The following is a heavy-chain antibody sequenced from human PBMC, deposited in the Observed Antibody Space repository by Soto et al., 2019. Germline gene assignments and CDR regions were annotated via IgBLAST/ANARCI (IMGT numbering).Heavy chain of an antibody. CDR1: GYTYNTYY. J-gene: IGHJ6*02. CDR3: ARDGALGENHYYYGMDV. D-gene: IGHD3-16*01. Sequence: GASVKVSCKPSGYTYNTYYLHWVRQAPGQALEWMGVIHPSGGGTTYAQKLQGRVTMTTDTSTSTAYMELRSLGSDDTAVYYCARDGALGENHYYYGMDVWGQGTTVTVSS. V-gene: IGHV1-46*02. CDR2: IHPSGGGT.